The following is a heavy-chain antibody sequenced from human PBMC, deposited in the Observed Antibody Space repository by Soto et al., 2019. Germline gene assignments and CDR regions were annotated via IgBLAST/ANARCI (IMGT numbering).Heavy chain of an antibody. D-gene: IGHD3-10*01. CDR3: ARKAESYGFDI. CDR1: GGTFSNYA. Sequence: ASVKVSCKASGGTFSNYAINWVRQAPGRGLEWMGGFIPIFDASTYAQNFRGRVTIIADESTTTAYMELSDLRSEDTAMYYCARKAESYGFDIWGQGTLVTVSS. V-gene: IGHV1-69*13. J-gene: IGHJ3*02. CDR2: FIPIFDAS.